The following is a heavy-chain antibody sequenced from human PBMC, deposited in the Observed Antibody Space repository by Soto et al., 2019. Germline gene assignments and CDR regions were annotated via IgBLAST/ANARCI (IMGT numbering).Heavy chain of an antibody. D-gene: IGHD3-3*01. CDR2: IWSDGSSI. Sequence: QVHLVDSGGGVVQPGGSLRLSCAGSGFIFSDYIMHWVRQAPGKGLEWVALIWSDGSSIHYADSVRGRFTISRDNSKNTLYLQMSSLRVEDTALYYCARDLKGSITIFGVVITENAFDIWGQGTMVTVSS. CDR1: GFIFSDYI. V-gene: IGHV3-33*01. CDR3: ARDLKGSITIFGVVITENAFDI. J-gene: IGHJ3*02.